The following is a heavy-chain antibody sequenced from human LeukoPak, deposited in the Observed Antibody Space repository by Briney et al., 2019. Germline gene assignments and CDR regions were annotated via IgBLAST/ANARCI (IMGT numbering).Heavy chain of an antibody. CDR1: GFTFSTYA. Sequence: QAGGFLRLSCAASGFTFSTYAMSWVRQAPGKGLEWVSLIGGSDGRTRYADSVKGRFTISRDNSKNTLYLEMNSLRAEDTAVYYCAKDSSSYDWGYMDVWGKGTTVTISS. CDR3: AKDSSSYDWGYMDV. CDR2: IGGSDGRT. D-gene: IGHD3-22*01. V-gene: IGHV3-23*01. J-gene: IGHJ6*03.